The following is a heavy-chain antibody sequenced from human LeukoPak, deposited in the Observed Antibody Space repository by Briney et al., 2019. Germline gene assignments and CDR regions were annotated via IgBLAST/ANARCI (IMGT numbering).Heavy chain of an antibody. D-gene: IGHD3-22*01. Sequence: LSLTCTVSGGSISSYYWSWIRQAPGKGLEWVSYISSSGSTIYYADSVKGRFTISRDNAKNSLYLQMNSLRAEDTAAYYCARPQSDRSGYYYIDFWGQGTLVTVSS. J-gene: IGHJ4*02. CDR2: ISSSGSTI. V-gene: IGHV3-11*04. CDR3: ARPQSDRSGYYYIDF. CDR1: GGSISSYY.